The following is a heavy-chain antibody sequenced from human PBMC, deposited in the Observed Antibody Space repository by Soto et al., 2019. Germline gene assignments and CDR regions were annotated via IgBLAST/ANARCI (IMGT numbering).Heavy chain of an antibody. V-gene: IGHV3-9*01. CDR2: IGWNSGSI. D-gene: IGHD3-22*01. CDR3: AKDTRSGYYNDSYGYYSN. CDR1: GFTFDDYA. Sequence: SLRLSCAVSGFTFDDYAMHWVRQAPGKGLEWVSGIGWNSGSIGYADSVKGRFTISRDNAKNSLYLQMNSLRVEDTALYYCAKDTRSGYYNDSYGYYSNWGQGTLVTVSS. J-gene: IGHJ4*02.